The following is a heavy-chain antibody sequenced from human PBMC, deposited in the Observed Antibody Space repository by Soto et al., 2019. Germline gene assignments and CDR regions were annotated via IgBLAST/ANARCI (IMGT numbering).Heavy chain of an antibody. J-gene: IGHJ4*02. CDR2: IYYSGST. CDR1: GGSISSSSYY. D-gene: IGHD6-13*01. V-gene: IGHV4-39*01. CDR3: ARHVIAAAGKEGNFDY. Sequence: QLQLQESGPGLVKPSETLSLTCTVSGGSISSSSYYWGWIRQPPGKGLEWIGSIYYSGSTYYNPSLKSRFTISVDTSKNQFSLKLSSVTAADTAVYYCARHVIAAAGKEGNFDYWGQGTLVTVSS.